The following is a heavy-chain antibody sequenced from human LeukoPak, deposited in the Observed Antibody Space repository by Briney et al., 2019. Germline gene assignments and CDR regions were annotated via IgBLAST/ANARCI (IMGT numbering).Heavy chain of an antibody. D-gene: IGHD2-2*01. CDR3: ANAVVPAAMIYFYYGMDV. CDR1: GFIFSSDD. J-gene: IGHJ6*02. Sequence: GGSLRLSCAASGFIFSSDDMHWVRQAPGKGLEWVAGIQSNGRNKYYVDSVKGRFAISRDNSKSTLYLQVNSLRAEDTAVYYCANAVVPAAMIYFYYGMDVWGQGATVTVSS. CDR2: IQSNGRNK. V-gene: IGHV3-33*05.